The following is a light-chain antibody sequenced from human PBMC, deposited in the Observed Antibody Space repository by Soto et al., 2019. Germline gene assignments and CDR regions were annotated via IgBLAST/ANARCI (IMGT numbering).Light chain of an antibody. Sequence: QSALTQPASVAGSPGQSITISCTGTSSDIGTYNYVFWYQQHPGKAPKLMIYDVSNRPSGVSNRFSGSKSGNTASLTISGLQAEDEADYYCCSYSSSSTLVVFGGGTKLTVL. CDR2: DVS. V-gene: IGLV2-14*03. CDR3: CSYSSSSTLVV. CDR1: SSDIGTYNY. J-gene: IGLJ2*01.